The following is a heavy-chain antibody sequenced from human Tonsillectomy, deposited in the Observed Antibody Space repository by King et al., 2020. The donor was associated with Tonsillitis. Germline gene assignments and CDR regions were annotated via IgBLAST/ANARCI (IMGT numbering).Heavy chain of an antibody. CDR3: ARENRGNYYDSSGYYNYFDY. D-gene: IGHD3-22*01. Sequence: QLQESGPGLVKPSQTLSLTCTVSGGSISSGVYYLSWIRQPPGKGLEWIGYIYYMGGTYSKPSLKGRVTRSVDTSKNQSSLKLSSVTAADTAVYYCARENRGNYYDSSGYYNYFDYWGQGTLVTVSS. V-gene: IGHV4-30-4*01. J-gene: IGHJ4*02. CDR2: IYYMGGT. CDR1: GGSISSGVYY.